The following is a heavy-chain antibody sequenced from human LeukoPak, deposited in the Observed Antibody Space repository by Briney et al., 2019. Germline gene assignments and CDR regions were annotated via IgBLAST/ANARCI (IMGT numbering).Heavy chain of an antibody. J-gene: IGHJ6*02. CDR3: ARDRSMDV. CDR2: IKQDGSEK. V-gene: IGHV3-7*01. Sequence: QPGGSLRLSCAASGSTFSSYWMSWVRQAPGKGLEWVANIKQDGSEKYYVDSVKGRFTISRDNAKNSLYLQMNSLRAEDTAVYYCARDRSMDVWGQGTTVTVSS. CDR1: GSTFSSYW.